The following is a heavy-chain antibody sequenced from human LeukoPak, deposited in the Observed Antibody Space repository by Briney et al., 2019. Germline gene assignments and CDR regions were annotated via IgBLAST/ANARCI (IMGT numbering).Heavy chain of an antibody. Sequence: PGGSLRLSCAASGFTFSSYGMHWVRQAPGKGLEWVAFIRYDGSNKYCADSVKGRFTISRDNSKNTLYLQMNSLRAEDTAVYYCAKVRAGELSNYFDYWGQGTLVTVSS. CDR2: IRYDGSNK. CDR3: AKVRAGELSNYFDY. V-gene: IGHV3-30*02. D-gene: IGHD1-26*01. CDR1: GFTFSSYG. J-gene: IGHJ4*02.